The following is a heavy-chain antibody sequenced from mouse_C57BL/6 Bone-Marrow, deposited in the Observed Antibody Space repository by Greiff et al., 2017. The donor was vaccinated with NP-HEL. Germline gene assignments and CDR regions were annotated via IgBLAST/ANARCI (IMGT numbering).Heavy chain of an antibody. V-gene: IGHV5-17*01. D-gene: IGHD1-1*01. CDR3: AGPYGSSYWYFDV. CDR2: ISRGSSTI. Sequence: EVKVVESGGGLVKPGGSLKLSCAASGFTFSDYGMHWVRQAPEKGLEWVAYISRGSSTIYYADTVKGRFTISRDNAKNTLFLQMTSLRSEDTAMYYCAGPYGSSYWYFDVWGTGTTVTVSS. J-gene: IGHJ1*03. CDR1: GFTFSDYG.